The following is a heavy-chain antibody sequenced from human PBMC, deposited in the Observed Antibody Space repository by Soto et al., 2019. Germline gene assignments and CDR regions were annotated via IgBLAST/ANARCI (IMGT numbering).Heavy chain of an antibody. V-gene: IGHV3-23*01. CDR1: GFTFSSYE. CDR3: AKATHYGDYYFDS. J-gene: IGHJ4*02. Sequence: HPGGSLRLSCSASGFTFSSYEMNWVRQAPGKGLEWVSGISGSAASTFYTDSVKGRFTISRDNSRNTLFLQLDSLRAEDTAIYYCAKATHYGDYYFDSWGLGTLVTVSS. D-gene: IGHD4-17*01. CDR2: ISGSAAST.